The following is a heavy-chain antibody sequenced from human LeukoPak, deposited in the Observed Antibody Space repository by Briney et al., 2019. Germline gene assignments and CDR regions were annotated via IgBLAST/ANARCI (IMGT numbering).Heavy chain of an antibody. Sequence: SGGSLRLSCAASGFTFSSYAMHWVRQAPGKGLEWVAIMSYDGRSKYYADSVKGRITISRDNSRNTLYLQMNSLRTEDTAVYYCARESHTYNSGWSGVAFDIWGQGTMVTVSS. V-gene: IGHV3-30*04. CDR2: MSYDGRSK. D-gene: IGHD6-19*01. J-gene: IGHJ3*02. CDR1: GFTFSSYA. CDR3: ARESHTYNSGWSGVAFDI.